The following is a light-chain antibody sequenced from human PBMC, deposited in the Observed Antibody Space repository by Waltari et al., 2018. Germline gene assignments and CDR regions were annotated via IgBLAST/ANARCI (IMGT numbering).Light chain of an antibody. CDR2: EVT. V-gene: IGLV2-23*02. CDR1: GNDIGSYNL. Sequence: QSALTQPASVSGSPGQSSTISCTGTGNDIGSYNLLSWYQPHPAQAPRLLIYEVTKRPGGVSSRFSGSKYGNTASLTISGLQAEDEAKYFCCSYIGSNMLVFGGGTNLTVL. J-gene: IGLJ3*02. CDR3: CSYIGSNMLV.